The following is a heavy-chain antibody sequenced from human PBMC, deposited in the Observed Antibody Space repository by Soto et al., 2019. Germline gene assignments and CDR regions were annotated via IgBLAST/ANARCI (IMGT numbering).Heavy chain of an antibody. CDR2: VYYAGNT. D-gene: IGHD1-26*01. CDR3: ARHRRMGATGWYFDY. V-gene: IGHV4-39*01. Sequence: PSETLSLTCTVSGDSISSSSYYWGWIRQPPGKGLEWVGSVYYAGNTFYNPSLKSRVTISVDTSKNQFSLKVNSVTAADTAVYYCARHRRMGATGWYFDYWGQGILVTVSS. CDR1: GDSISSSSYY. J-gene: IGHJ4*02.